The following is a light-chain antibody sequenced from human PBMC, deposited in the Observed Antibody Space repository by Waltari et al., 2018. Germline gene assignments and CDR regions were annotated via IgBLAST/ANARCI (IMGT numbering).Light chain of an antibody. V-gene: IGKV1-5*03. Sequence: DIQMTQSPSTLSASVGDTVTITCRASHSVSSWLAWYQQIPRKSPNVLIFNASSLESGVPSRFSGTGSGTEFTLTISSLQPDDVATYYFQQYNTYSPYTFGQGTKVEI. CDR2: NAS. J-gene: IGKJ2*01. CDR1: HSVSSW. CDR3: QQYNTYSPYT.